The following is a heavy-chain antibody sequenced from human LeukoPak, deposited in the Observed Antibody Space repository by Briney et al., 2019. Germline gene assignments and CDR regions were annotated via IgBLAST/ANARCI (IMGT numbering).Heavy chain of an antibody. J-gene: IGHJ6*03. V-gene: IGHV4-59*01. D-gene: IGHD3-10*01. Sequence: SETLSLTCNVSGDSISNYYWSWIRQSPGKGLEWIGYIYYSGSTNYNPSLKSRVTISVDTSKNQFSLKLSSVTAADTAVYYCARGNVSGSLYYYYYMDVWGKGTTVTVSS. CDR1: GDSISNYY. CDR3: ARGNVSGSLYYYYYMDV. CDR2: IYYSGST.